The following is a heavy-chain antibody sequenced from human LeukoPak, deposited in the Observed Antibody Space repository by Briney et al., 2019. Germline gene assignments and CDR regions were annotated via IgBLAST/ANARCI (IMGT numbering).Heavy chain of an antibody. CDR1: GFTFSTYT. Sequence: PGGSLRLSCAASGFTFSTYTMNWVRQAPGKGLEWVSSISRSGPYIYYADSVKGRFTISRDNADNSLYLQMNSLRAEDTAVYYCARDGGIVPVGMGGYYYYYMDVWGIGTTVTVSS. CDR3: ARDGGIVPVGMGGYYYYYMDV. V-gene: IGHV3-21*01. D-gene: IGHD3-16*01. CDR2: ISRSGPYI. J-gene: IGHJ6*03.